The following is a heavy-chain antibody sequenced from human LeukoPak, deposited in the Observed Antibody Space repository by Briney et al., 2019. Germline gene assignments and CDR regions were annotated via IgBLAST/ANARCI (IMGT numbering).Heavy chain of an antibody. CDR2: INHSGST. J-gene: IGHJ3*02. CDR3: ARRNSMVRGVLDAFDI. D-gene: IGHD3-10*01. Sequence: SETLSLTCAVYGGSFSGYYWSWIRQPPGKGLEWIGEINHSGSTNYNPSLKSRVTISVDTSKNQFSLKLSSVTAADTAVYYCARRNSMVRGVLDAFDIWGQGTMVTVSS. V-gene: IGHV4-34*01. CDR1: GGSFSGYY.